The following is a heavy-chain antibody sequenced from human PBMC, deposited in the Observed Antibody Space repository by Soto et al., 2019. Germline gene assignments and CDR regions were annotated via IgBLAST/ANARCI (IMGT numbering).Heavy chain of an antibody. CDR3: ATDRGSYCDVAY. CDR1: GGPLRNYA. J-gene: IGHJ4*02. V-gene: IGHV1-69*06. CDR2: VVPVYTTS. D-gene: IGHD1-26*01. Sequence: GPSVRVSCKASGGPLRNYAISWVRQAPGQGLEWMGGVVPVYTTSKYAQKFQGRLTITADRSTSTTYMELTSLTSEDTAVYFCATDRGSYCDVAYWGKGNMVTVSP.